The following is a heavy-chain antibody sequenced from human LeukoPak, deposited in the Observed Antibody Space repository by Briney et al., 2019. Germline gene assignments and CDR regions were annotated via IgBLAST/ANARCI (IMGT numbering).Heavy chain of an antibody. CDR2: ISGSDGST. CDR3: ASGRTGYHYFDY. J-gene: IGHJ4*02. V-gene: IGHV3-23*01. CDR1: GFTFSRYW. Sequence: GGSLRLSCAASGFTFSRYWMHWVRQAPGKGLMWVSAISGSDGSTYYADSVKGRFTISRDNSKNTLYLQMNSLRAEDTAVYYCASGRTGYHYFDYWGQGTLVTVSS. D-gene: IGHD3-9*01.